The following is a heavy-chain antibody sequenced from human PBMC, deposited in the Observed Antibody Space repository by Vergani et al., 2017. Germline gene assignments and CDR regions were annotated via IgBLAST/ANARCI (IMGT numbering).Heavy chain of an antibody. V-gene: IGHV3-30-3*01. Sequence: QVQLVESGGGVVKPGRSLKISCAASGFTFSSYAMHWVRQAPGKGLEWVAIISYDGSNKYYSDSVKGRFTISRDNSKNKLYLQMNSLRAEDTAVYYCARVASGDYVSSFDYWGQGTLVTVSS. CDR3: ARVASGDYVSSFDY. CDR2: ISYDGSNK. J-gene: IGHJ4*02. D-gene: IGHD4-17*01. CDR1: GFTFSSYA.